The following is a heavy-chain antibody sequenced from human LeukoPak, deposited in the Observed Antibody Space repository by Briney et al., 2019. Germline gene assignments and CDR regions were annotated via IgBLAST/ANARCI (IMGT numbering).Heavy chain of an antibody. J-gene: IGHJ6*02. D-gene: IGHD2-15*01. V-gene: IGHV5-51*01. CDR3: ARLGYCSGGTCSSGYFYGMDV. CDR2: IFVGDSDT. Sequence: GESLKISCKASANTFTNSWIGWVRQMPGKGLEWMGIIFVGDSDTTYSPSFQGQVTISADRPISTAYLQWNSLKASDTAMYFCARLGYCSGGTCSSGYFYGMDVWGQGTTVTVSS. CDR1: ANTFTNSW.